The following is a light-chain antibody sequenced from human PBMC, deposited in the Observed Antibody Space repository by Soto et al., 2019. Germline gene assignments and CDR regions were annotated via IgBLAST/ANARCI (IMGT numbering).Light chain of an antibody. CDR3: QQIHTYPLT. V-gene: IGKV1-9*01. J-gene: IGKJ5*01. CDR1: QGMSSF. Sequence: DIQLTQSPSFLSASLGDRVTITCRASQGMSSFLAWYQQKPGKVPKLLIYAASTLQRGVPSRFSGSGSRTQFILTISSLQPEDVATYYCQQIHTYPLTFGQGTRL. CDR2: AAS.